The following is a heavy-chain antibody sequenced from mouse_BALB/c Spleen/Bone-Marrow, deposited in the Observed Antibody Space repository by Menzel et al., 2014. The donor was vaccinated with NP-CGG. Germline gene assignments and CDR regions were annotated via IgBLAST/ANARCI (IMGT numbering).Heavy chain of an antibody. CDR3: ARVTCTLIATVFAY. Sequence: QVQLKESGPGLVAPSQSLPITCTVLGFSFTSYGLHWVRQPSGKGLEWLGVIWAGGSTNYNWALMSRLSISKDNSKTQVFLKKNSLQSDDADMYYCARVTCTLIATVFAYWGQGTLVTVSA. D-gene: IGHD2-4*01. J-gene: IGHJ3*01. CDR2: IWAGGST. CDR1: GFSFTSYG. V-gene: IGHV2-9*02.